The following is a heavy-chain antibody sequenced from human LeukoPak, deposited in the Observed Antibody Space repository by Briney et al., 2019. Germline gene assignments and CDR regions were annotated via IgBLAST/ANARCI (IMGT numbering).Heavy chain of an antibody. CDR3: AREVYYDSSGPRFDI. V-gene: IGHV3-11*01. Sequence: GGFLRLSCAASGFTFSDYYMSWIRQAPGKGLEWVSYISSSGSTIYYADSVKGRFTISRDNAKNSLYLQMNSLRAEDTAVYYCAREVYYDSSGPRFDIWGQGTMVTVSS. CDR2: ISSSGSTI. D-gene: IGHD3-22*01. J-gene: IGHJ3*02. CDR1: GFTFSDYY.